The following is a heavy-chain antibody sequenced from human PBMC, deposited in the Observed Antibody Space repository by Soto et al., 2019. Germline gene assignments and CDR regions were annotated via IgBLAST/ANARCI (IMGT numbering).Heavy chain of an antibody. J-gene: IGHJ5*02. CDR3: ARTTYNIVVVPAYMFGFDP. D-gene: IGHD2-2*01. Sequence: ASVKVSCKASGYTFTSYGISWVRQAPGQGLEWMGWISAYNGNTNYAQKLQGRVTMTTDTSTSTAYMELRSLRSDDTAVYYCARTTYNIVVVPAYMFGFDPWGQGTLVTVSS. CDR1: GYTFTSYG. V-gene: IGHV1-18*01. CDR2: ISAYNGNT.